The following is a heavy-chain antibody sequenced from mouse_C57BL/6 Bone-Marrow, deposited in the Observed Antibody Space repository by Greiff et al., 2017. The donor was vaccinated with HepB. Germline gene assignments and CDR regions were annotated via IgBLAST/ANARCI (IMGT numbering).Heavy chain of an antibody. CDR3: ANSVVAPYYAVDY. D-gene: IGHD1-1*01. Sequence: EVKLVESGGDLVKPGGSLKLSCAASGFTFSSYGMSWVRQTPDKRLEWVATSSSGGSYTYYPDSVKGRVTISRDNAKNTLYLQMSRLKSEDTAMYYCANSVVAPYYAVDYWGQGTSVTVSS. CDR1: GFTFSSYG. J-gene: IGHJ4*01. V-gene: IGHV5-6*01. CDR2: SSSGGSYT.